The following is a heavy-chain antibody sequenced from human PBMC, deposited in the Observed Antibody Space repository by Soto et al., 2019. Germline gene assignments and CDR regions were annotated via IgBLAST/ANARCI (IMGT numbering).Heavy chain of an antibody. CDR3: AKDWGRYCSGGTCHLFDH. J-gene: IGHJ4*02. V-gene: IGHV3-30*18. CDR2: ISYDGSYD. D-gene: IGHD2-15*01. CDR1: GFTFSSYV. Sequence: GGSLRLSCEASGFTFSSYVMHWVRQAPGKGLGWVAKISYDGSYDYYVDSVKGRFTISRDNSKNTLYLQMSSLRAEDTALYYCAKDWGRYCSGGTCHLFDHWGQGTQVTVSS.